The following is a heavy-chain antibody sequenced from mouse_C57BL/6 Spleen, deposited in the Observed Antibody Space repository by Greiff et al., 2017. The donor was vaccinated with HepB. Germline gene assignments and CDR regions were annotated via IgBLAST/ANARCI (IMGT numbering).Heavy chain of an antibody. Sequence: QVQLQQPGAELVKPGASVKLSCKASGYTFTSYWMHWVKQRPGRGLEWIGRIDPNSGGTKYNEKFKSKATLTVDKPSSTAYMQISSLTSEDSAVYYCARVRAYYSFAYWGQGTLVTVSA. CDR3: ARVRAYYSFAY. D-gene: IGHD2-12*01. V-gene: IGHV1-72*01. J-gene: IGHJ3*01. CDR1: GYTFTSYW. CDR2: IDPNSGGT.